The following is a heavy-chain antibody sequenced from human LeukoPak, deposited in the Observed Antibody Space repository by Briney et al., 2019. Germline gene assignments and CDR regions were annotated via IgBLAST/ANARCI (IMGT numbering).Heavy chain of an antibody. Sequence: GESLKISCKASGYSFATYWIGWVRQMPGKGLERMGMIYPGDSDVRYSPSFQGQVTMSADKSINTAYLQWSSLKASDTAIYYCARRYSTGYSYYFDYWGQGTLVTVPS. V-gene: IGHV5-51*01. CDR3: ARRYSTGYSYYFDY. CDR2: IYPGDSDV. D-gene: IGHD3-22*01. J-gene: IGHJ4*02. CDR1: GYSFATYW.